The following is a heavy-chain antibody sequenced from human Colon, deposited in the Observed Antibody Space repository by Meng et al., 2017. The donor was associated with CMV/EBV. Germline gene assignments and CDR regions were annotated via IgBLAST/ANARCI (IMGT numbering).Heavy chain of an antibody. CDR2: INEDGSQK. J-gene: IGHJ5*02. CDR1: GFNFKSHW. D-gene: IGHD1-1*01. Sequence: GESLKISCAVSGFNFKSHWMSWARQAPGKGLEWVANINEDGSQKYYADSLKGRFTISRDNAKNSLDLQVISLRAEGTALYYCAKQLTGSAAWVFDPWGQGTVVTVSS. CDR3: AKQLTGSAAWVFDP. V-gene: IGHV3-7*01.